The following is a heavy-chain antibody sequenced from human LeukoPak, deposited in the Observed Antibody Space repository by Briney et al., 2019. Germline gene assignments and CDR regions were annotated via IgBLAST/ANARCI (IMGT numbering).Heavy chain of an antibody. CDR2: VDHTGST. V-gene: IGHV4-59*01. CDR1: DDSITMYY. D-gene: IGHD4-11*01. J-gene: IGHJ6*03. Sequence: PSETLSLTCTVSDDSITMYYWTWIRQPPGKGLEWIGYVDHTGSTKFNPSLNGRVSISRDTSKNLFSLRLRSVTAADTAVYFCARGRVSSSTWYSTYYYYFYMDVWGKGTTVTVSS. CDR3: ARGRVSSSTWYSTYYYYFYMDV.